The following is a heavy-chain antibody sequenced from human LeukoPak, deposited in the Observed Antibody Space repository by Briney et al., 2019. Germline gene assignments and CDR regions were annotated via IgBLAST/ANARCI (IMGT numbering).Heavy chain of an antibody. CDR2: IYYSGST. J-gene: IGHJ6*03. CDR3: ATCSSTSRYANNYYYYMDV. CDR1: GGSISSYY. V-gene: IGHV4-59*01. D-gene: IGHD2-2*01. Sequence: SETLSLTCTVSGGSISSYYWSWIRQPPGKGLEWIGYIYYSGSTNYNPSLKSRVTISVDTSKNQFSLKLSSVTAADTAVYYCATCSSTSRYANNYYYYMDVWGKGTTVTVSS.